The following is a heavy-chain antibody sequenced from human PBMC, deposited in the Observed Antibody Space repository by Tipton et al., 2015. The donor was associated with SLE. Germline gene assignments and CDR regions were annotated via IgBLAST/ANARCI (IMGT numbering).Heavy chain of an antibody. V-gene: IGHV3-15*01. J-gene: IGHJ4*02. CDR2: IKRKTDGETR. Sequence: GSLRLSCVASGFSFGSRWMSWVRQAPGQGLEWVGRIKRKTDGETRDYAAPVRGRFTISRDDSKKTVYLQMDSLKTEDTAVYYWTSDTPLSSAQAFDYWGQGTLVTVSS. D-gene: IGHD6-25*01. CDR3: TSDTPLSSAQAFDY. CDR1: GFSFGSRW.